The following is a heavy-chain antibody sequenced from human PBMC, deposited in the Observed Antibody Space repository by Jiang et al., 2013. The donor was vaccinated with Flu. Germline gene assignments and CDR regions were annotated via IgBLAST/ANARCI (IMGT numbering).Heavy chain of an antibody. D-gene: IGHD6-13*01. CDR1: GFTFDDYA. Sequence: VQLLESGGGMVQPGRSLRLSCAVSGFTFDDYAMHWVRQAPGKGLEWVSGINWNSGGRAYADSVKGRFTISRDNAKNSLYLQMDSLRAEDTALYYCVKDKSSSPNYGLDVWGHGTTVIVSS. CDR2: INWNSGGR. J-gene: IGHJ6*02. CDR3: VKDKSSSPNYGLDV. V-gene: IGHV3-9*01.